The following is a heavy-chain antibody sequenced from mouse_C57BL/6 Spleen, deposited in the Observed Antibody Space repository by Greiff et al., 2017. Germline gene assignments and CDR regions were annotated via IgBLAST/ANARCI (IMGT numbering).Heavy chain of an antibody. D-gene: IGHD1-1*01. Sequence: EVQRVESVAELVRPGASVKLSCTASGFNIKNTYMHWVKQRPEQGLEWIGRIDPANGNTKYAPKFQGKATITADTSSNTAYLQLSSLTSEDTAIYYCARGWRYYGSSFDYWGQGTTLTVSS. CDR1: GFNIKNTY. CDR2: IDPANGNT. CDR3: ARGWRYYGSSFDY. J-gene: IGHJ2*01. V-gene: IGHV14-3*01.